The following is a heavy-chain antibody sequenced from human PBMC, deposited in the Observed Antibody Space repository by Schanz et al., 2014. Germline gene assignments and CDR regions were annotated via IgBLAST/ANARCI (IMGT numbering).Heavy chain of an antibody. J-gene: IGHJ4*02. V-gene: IGHV3-48*04. Sequence: EVQVVESGGGLVQPGGSLRLSCAASGFTVSSNYMSWVRQAPGKGLEWVSYISRSSSTIYYADSVRGRFTISRDNAKNSLYLQMNSLRAEDTAVYYCVPMSIAAQWGQGTPVTVSS. CDR3: VPMSIAAQ. CDR1: GFTVSSNY. D-gene: IGHD6-6*01. CDR2: ISRSSSTI.